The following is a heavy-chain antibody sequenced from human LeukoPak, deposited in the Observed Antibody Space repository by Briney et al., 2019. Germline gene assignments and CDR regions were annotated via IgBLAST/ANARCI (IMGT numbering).Heavy chain of an antibody. J-gene: IGHJ1*01. D-gene: IGHD4-17*01. Sequence: PGGSLRLSCAASGFSFSSYWMTCVRQAPGKGLEWVANIKEDGSDKYYVDSVKGRFTISRDNAKNSLYLQMNSLRAEDTALYYCTRYGDDDTPGLNWGQGTLVTVSS. CDR2: IKEDGSDK. CDR3: TRYGDDDTPGLN. V-gene: IGHV3-7*04. CDR1: GFSFSSYW.